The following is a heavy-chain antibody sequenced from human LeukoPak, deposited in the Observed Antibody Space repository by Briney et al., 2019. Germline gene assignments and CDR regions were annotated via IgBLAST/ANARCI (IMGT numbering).Heavy chain of an antibody. V-gene: IGHV1-2*02. CDR1: GYTFTGYY. CDR3: ARDEGISGTTFDY. J-gene: IGHJ4*02. Sequence: ASVKVSCRTSGYTFTGYYMHWVRQAPGHGLEWMGWINLNSGGTNYAQNFQGRVTMTRDTSITTDYLELSRLRSDDTAVYYCARDEGISGTTFDYWGQGTLVTVPS. CDR2: INLNSGGT. D-gene: IGHD1-7*01.